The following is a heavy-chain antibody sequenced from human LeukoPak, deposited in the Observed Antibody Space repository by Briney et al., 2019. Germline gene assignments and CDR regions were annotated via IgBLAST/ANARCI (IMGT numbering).Heavy chain of an antibody. CDR3: ATTGYSSSWYGGLDY. V-gene: IGHV4-4*07. J-gene: IGHJ4*02. CDR1: GGSISSYY. CDR2: IYTSGST. D-gene: IGHD6-13*01. Sequence: SETLSLTCTVSGGSISSYYWSWIRQPAGKGLEWIGRIYTSGSTNYNPSLKSRVTMSVDTSKNQFSLKLSSVTAADTAVYYCATTGYSSSWYGGLDYWGQGTLVTVSS.